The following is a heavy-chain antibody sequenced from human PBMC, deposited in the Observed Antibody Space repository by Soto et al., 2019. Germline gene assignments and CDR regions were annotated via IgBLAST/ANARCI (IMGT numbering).Heavy chain of an antibody. D-gene: IGHD3-3*01. CDR3: AKDLALEWLFDY. V-gene: IGHV3-30*18. Sequence: LRLSCAASGFTFSSYGMHWVRQAPGKGLEWVAVISYDGSNKYYADSVKGRFTISRDNSKNTLYLQMNSLRAEDTAVYYCAKDLALEWLFDYWGQGTLVTVSS. J-gene: IGHJ4*02. CDR1: GFTFSSYG. CDR2: ISYDGSNK.